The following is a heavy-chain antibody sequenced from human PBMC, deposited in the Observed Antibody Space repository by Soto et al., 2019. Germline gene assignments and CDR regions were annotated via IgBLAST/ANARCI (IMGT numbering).Heavy chain of an antibody. J-gene: IGHJ4*02. CDR2: ISSSSSTK. Sequence: GGSLRLSCAASGFALSSYSMIWVRRAPGKGLEWISYISSSSSTKYYADSLRGRFTISRDNAKNSLYLQMNSLRVEDTAVYYCARWYGVLQADMFYYWSQGTLLTVSS. V-gene: IGHV3-48*01. CDR3: ARWYGVLQADMFYY. D-gene: IGHD2-2*01. CDR1: GFALSSYS.